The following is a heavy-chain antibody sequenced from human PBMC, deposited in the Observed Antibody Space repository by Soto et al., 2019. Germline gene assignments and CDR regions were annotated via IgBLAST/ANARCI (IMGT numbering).Heavy chain of an antibody. Sequence: ASVKVSCKASGYTFTSYGISWVRQAPGQGHEWMGWISAYNGNTNYAQKLQGRVTMTTDTSTSTAYMELRSLRSDDTAVYYCARDLYYYDSSGGHYFDYWGQGTLVTVSS. V-gene: IGHV1-18*01. J-gene: IGHJ4*02. CDR3: ARDLYYYDSSGGHYFDY. D-gene: IGHD3-22*01. CDR1: GYTFTSYG. CDR2: ISAYNGNT.